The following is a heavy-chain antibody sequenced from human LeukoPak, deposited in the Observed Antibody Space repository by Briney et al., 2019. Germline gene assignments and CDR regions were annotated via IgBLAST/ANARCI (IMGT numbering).Heavy chain of an antibody. CDR2: INPNSGGT. D-gene: IGHD3-10*01. J-gene: IGHJ5*02. CDR3: ARGITMVRGVIMDWFDP. CDR1: GYTFTGYY. V-gene: IGHV1-2*02. Sequence: ASVKVSCKASGYTFTGYYMHWVRQAPGQGLEWMGWINPNSGGTNYAQEFQGRVTMTRDTSISTAYMELSRLRSDDTAVYYCARGITMVRGVIMDWFDPWGQGTLVTVSS.